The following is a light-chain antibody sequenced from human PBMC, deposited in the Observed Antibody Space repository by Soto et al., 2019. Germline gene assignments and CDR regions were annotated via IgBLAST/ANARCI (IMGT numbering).Light chain of an antibody. J-gene: IGKJ4*01. V-gene: IGKV1-8*01. Sequence: AIRMTQSPSSLSASTGDRVTITCRASQGISSYLAWYQQKPGKAPKLLIYAASTLQSGVPSRFSGSGSGTDFTLTTSCLQSEDFATYYCQQYYSYPPLTFGGGTKADIK. CDR3: QQYYSYPPLT. CDR2: AAS. CDR1: QGISSY.